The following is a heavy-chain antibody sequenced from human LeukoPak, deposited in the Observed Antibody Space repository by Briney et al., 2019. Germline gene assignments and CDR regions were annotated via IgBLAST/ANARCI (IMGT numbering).Heavy chain of an antibody. J-gene: IGHJ4*02. CDR3: ARHLSPGIAPKDY. CDR2: VYYIGSN. D-gene: IGHD6-13*01. V-gene: IGHV4-59*08. CDR1: GGSITSHY. Sequence: PSETLSLTCSVSGGSITSHYWSWIRQSPGKGLEWIGYVYYIGSNNYNPSLKSRVTISVDTSKNQFSLKLSSVTAADTAVYYCARHLSPGIAPKDYWGQGTLVTVSS.